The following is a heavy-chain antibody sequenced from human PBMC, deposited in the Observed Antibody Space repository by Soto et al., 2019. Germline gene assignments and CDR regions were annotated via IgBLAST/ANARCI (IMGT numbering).Heavy chain of an antibody. D-gene: IGHD3-16*02. CDR2: IKQDGSEK. Sequence: PGGSLRLSCAASGFTFSSYWMSWVRQAPGKGLEWVANIKQDGSEKYYVDSVKGRFTISRDNAKNSLYLQMSSLRAEDTAVYYCSRDRHTEDSVWGSYRHKCFDPWGQGPLVTVSS. CDR3: SRDRHTEDSVWGSYRHKCFDP. J-gene: IGHJ5*02. CDR1: GFTFSSYW. V-gene: IGHV3-7*03.